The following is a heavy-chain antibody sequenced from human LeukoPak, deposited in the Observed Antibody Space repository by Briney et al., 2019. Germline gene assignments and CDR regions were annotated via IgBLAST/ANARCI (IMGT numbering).Heavy chain of an antibody. CDR2: IVGSGGTT. D-gene: IGHD3-22*01. V-gene: IGHV3-23*01. CDR1: GFTFSSYA. Sequence: PGGSLRLSCAASGFTFSSYAMSWVRQAPGKGLEWVSTIVGSGGTTYYADSVKGRYTISRDNFKNTLSLQMNSLRAEDTAVYYCAKTYYYYRDHVPYWGQGTLVTVSS. J-gene: IGHJ4*02. CDR3: AKTYYYYRDHVPY.